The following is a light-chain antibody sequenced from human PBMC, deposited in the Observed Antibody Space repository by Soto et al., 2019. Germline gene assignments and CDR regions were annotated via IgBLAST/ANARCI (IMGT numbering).Light chain of an antibody. V-gene: IGKV3-20*01. CDR3: QQYGDASFS. J-gene: IGKJ3*01. CDR1: QSVPNNY. CDR2: AAS. Sequence: EIVLTQSPGTLSLSPGERATLSCRASQSVPNNYLAWYQQKRGQAPRPLIDAASTRATGIPARFSGGGSGTDCILTISSLEPEDFALYSCQQYGDASFSLGPGTKVDI.